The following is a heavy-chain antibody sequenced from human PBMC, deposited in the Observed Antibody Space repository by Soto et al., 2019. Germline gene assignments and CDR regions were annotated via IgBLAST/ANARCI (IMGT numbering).Heavy chain of an antibody. CDR1: GYSFTDYW. CDR3: ARNVTRGSSDSSAYYCFDF. D-gene: IGHD3-22*01. V-gene: IGHV5-51*01. J-gene: IGHJ4*02. Sequence: PGESLKISCKGSGYSFTDYWIGWVRQMPGKGLEWMGIIYPGDSDTRYSPSFQGRVTISADRSITTAYLQWSSLEASDTAMYYCARNVTRGSSDSSAYYCFDFWGQGALVTVSS. CDR2: IYPGDSDT.